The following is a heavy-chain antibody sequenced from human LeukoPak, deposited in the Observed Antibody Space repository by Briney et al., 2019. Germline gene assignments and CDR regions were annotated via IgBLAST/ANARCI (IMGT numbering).Heavy chain of an antibody. CDR2: ISASGSTI. D-gene: IGHD3-3*01. CDR1: GFTFSSYA. J-gene: IGHJ4*02. V-gene: IGHV3-48*03. Sequence: GGSLRLSCAASGFTFSSYAMHWVRQAPGKGLEWVSYISASGSTIYYADSVKGRFTLSRDSAKNSLYLQMNSLRAEDTAVYYCARGWRYFDFWGQGTLVTVSS. CDR3: ARGWRYFDF.